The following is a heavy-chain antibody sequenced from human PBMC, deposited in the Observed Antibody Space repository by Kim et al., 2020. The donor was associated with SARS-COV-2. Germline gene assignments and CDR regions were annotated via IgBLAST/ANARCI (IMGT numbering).Heavy chain of an antibody. D-gene: IGHD3-22*01. J-gene: IGHJ5*02. CDR1: GYTFTSYG. V-gene: IGHV1-18*01. CDR3: ARDEGHYYDSSGYPNDPIDP. Sequence: ASVKVSCKASGYTFTSYGISWVRQAPGQGLEWMGWISAYNGNTNYAQKLQGRVTMTTDTSTSTAYMELRSLRSDDTAVYYCARDEGHYYDSSGYPNDPIDPWGQGTLVTVSS. CDR2: ISAYNGNT.